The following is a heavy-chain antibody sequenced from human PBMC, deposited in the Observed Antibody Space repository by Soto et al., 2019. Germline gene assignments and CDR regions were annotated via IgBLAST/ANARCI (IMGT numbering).Heavy chain of an antibody. J-gene: IGHJ4*02. V-gene: IGHV1-18*01. CDR2: ISGYNGDT. CDR3: ARTSYFYASRGYYDY. D-gene: IGHD3-22*01. CDR1: GYTFTNYG. Sequence: ASVKVSCKTSGYTFTNYGVNWVRQAPGQGLEWMGWISGYNGDTKYAQKFQGRVTMTTDTSTSTAYMEVMSLRSDDTAVYYCARTSYFYASRGYYDYWGQGTLVTVSS.